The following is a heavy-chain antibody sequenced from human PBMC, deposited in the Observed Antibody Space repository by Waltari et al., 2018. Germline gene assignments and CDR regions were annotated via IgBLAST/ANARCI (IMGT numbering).Heavy chain of an antibody. CDR2: IKKDGSEE. J-gene: IGHJ3*02. D-gene: IGHD3-22*01. V-gene: IGHV3-7*01. CDR1: GFTISSYW. Sequence: EVQLVESGGGLVQPGGSLRLSCAASGFTISSYWMSWGRQAPGKGLEWVANIKKDGSEEYYVDSVRGRFTISRDNAKNSLYLQMNSLRPEDTAVYYCARDQWFAFDIWGQGTMVTVSS. CDR3: ARDQWFAFDI.